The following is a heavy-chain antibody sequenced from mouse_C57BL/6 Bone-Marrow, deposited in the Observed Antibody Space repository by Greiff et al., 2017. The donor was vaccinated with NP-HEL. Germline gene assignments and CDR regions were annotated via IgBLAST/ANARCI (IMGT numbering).Heavy chain of an antibody. CDR2: INPYNGGT. V-gene: IGHV1-19*01. CDR1: GYTFTDYY. J-gene: IGHJ2*01. Sequence: VQLQQSGPVLVKPGASVKMSCKASGYTFTDYYMNWVKQSHGKRLEWIGVINPYNGGTSYNQKFKGKATLTEDKSSSTAYMELNSLTSEDSAVYYCARGYGSSWDYWGQGTTLTVSS. D-gene: IGHD1-1*01. CDR3: ARGYGSSWDY.